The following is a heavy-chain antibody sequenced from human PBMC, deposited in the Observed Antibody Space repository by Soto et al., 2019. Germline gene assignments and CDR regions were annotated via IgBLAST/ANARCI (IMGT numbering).Heavy chain of an antibody. CDR1: GYTLTELS. CDR2: FDPEDGET. Sequence: ASVKVSCKVSGYTLTELSMYWVRQAPGKGLEWMGGFDPEDGETIYAQKFQGRVTMTEDTSTDTAYMELSSLRSEDTAVYYCATVLSWGIAVAGNTFDYWGQGTLVTVSS. D-gene: IGHD6-19*01. J-gene: IGHJ4*02. V-gene: IGHV1-24*01. CDR3: ATVLSWGIAVAGNTFDY.